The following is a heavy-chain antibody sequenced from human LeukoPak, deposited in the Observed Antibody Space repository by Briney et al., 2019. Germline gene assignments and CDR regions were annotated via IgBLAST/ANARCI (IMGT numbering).Heavy chain of an antibody. CDR3: ARDGYSSSWAFDY. Sequence: SETLSLTCTVSGGSISSGDYYWSWIRQPPGKGLEWIGCIYYSGSTYYNPSLKSRVTISVDTSKNQFSLKLSSVTAADTAVYYCARDGYSSSWAFDYWGQGTLVTVSS. D-gene: IGHD6-13*01. CDR2: IYYSGST. V-gene: IGHV4-30-4*01. CDR1: GGSISSGDYY. J-gene: IGHJ4*02.